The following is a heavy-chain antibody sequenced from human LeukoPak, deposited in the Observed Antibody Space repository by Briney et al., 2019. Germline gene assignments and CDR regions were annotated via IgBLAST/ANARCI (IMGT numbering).Heavy chain of an antibody. V-gene: IGHV4-61*01. D-gene: IGHD1-26*01. J-gene: IGHJ1*01. CDR3: ARDPIVGATGDHH. CDR2: IYYSGST. CDR1: GGSVSSGSYY. Sequence: PSETLSLTCTVSGGSVSSGSYYWSWIRQPPGKGLEWIGYIYYSGSTNYNPSLKSRVTISVDTSKNQFSLKLSSVTAADTAVYYCARDPIVGATGDHHWGQGTLVTVSS.